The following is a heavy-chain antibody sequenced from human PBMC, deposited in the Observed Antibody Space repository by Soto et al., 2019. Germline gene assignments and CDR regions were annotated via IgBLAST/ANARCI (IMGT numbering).Heavy chain of an antibody. CDR2: IFYSGST. CDR1: GGSISSSSYY. Sequence: SETLSLTCTVSGGSISSSSYYWGWIRQPPGKGLEWIGSIFYSGSTYYNPSLKSRVTISVDTSKNEFSLRLSSVTAADTAVYYCARLNGYCVSTGCHGYYGMDVWGQGTTVT. J-gene: IGHJ6*02. D-gene: IGHD2-2*03. CDR3: ARLNGYCVSTGCHGYYGMDV. V-gene: IGHV4-39*01.